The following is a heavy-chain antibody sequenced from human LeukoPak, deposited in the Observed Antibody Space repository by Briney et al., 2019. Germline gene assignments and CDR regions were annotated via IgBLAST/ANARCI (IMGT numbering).Heavy chain of an antibody. Sequence: SETLSLTCTVSGGSISSSSYYWGWIRQPPGKGLEWIGSIYYSGSTYYNPSLKSRVTISVDTSKNQFSLELSSVTAADTAVYYCARHGVLEYPPTGWGQGTLVTVSS. V-gene: IGHV4-39*01. CDR2: IYYSGST. CDR3: ARHGVLEYPPTG. D-gene: IGHD1-1*01. J-gene: IGHJ4*02. CDR1: GGSISSSSYY.